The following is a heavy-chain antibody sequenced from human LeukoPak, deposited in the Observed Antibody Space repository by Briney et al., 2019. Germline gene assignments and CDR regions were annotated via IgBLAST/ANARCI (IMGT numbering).Heavy chain of an antibody. CDR2: INPNSGGT. CDR1: GYTFTGYY. Sequence: GASVKVSSKASGYTFTGYYMHWVRQAPGQGLEWMGWINPNSGGTNYAQKFQGRVTMTRDTSISTAYMELSRLRSDDTAVYYCARDFEYSSSREDSPPNWFDPWGQGTLVTVSS. V-gene: IGHV1-2*02. D-gene: IGHD6-6*01. CDR3: ARDFEYSSSREDSPPNWFDP. J-gene: IGHJ5*02.